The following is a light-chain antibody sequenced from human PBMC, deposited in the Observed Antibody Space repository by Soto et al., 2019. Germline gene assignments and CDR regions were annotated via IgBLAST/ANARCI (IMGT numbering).Light chain of an antibody. CDR3: QQRSNWPGT. J-gene: IGKJ1*01. V-gene: IGKV3-11*01. CDR1: QSVRTS. Sequence: ETVMTQSPGTLSVSPGERATLSCRASQSVRTSLAWYQQQPGQAPRLLIYDASNKATGIPARFSGSGSGTDFTLTISSLDPKEFAVYYCQQRSNWPGTFGQGTKVDIK. CDR2: DAS.